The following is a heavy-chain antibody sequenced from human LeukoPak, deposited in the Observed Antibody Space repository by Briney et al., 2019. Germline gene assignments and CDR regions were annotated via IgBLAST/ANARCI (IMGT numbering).Heavy chain of an antibody. CDR3: ARVGGYSSAAGTFDI. D-gene: IGHD6-13*01. J-gene: IGHJ3*02. CDR2: ICSSSSYI. CDR1: GFTFSSYS. Sequence: GGSLRLSCAASGFTFSSYSMNWVRQAPGKGLEWVSSICSSSSYIYYADSVKGRFTISRDNAKNSLYLQMNSLRAEDTAVYYCARVGGYSSAAGTFDIWGQGTMVTVSS. V-gene: IGHV3-21*01.